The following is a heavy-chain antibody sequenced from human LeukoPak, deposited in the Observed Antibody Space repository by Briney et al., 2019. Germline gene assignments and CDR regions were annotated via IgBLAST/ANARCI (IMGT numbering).Heavy chain of an antibody. CDR1: GFTFSSYA. D-gene: IGHD6-13*01. J-gene: IGHJ4*02. Sequence: GGSLRLSCAASGFTFSSYAMSWVRQAPGKGLEWVSAISGSGGSTYYADSVKGRFTISRDNSKNTLYLQMDSLRAEDTAVYYCAKAGPQQLVMGHYFDYWGQGTLVTVSS. CDR3: AKAGPQQLVMGHYFDY. CDR2: ISGSGGST. V-gene: IGHV3-23*01.